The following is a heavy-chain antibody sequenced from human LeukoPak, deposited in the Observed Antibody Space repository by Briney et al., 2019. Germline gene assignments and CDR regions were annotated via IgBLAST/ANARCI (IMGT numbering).Heavy chain of an antibody. CDR3: ARDQREELYWGGHCSSGNCPVYGMDV. V-gene: IGHV4-30-2*01. Sequence: PSQTLSLTCAVSGGSISSGGYSWSWIRQPPGKGLEWIGYIYHSGSTNYNPSLKSRVTILVDKSKNQFSLKLSSVTAADTAVYYCARDQREELYWGGHCSSGNCPVYGMDVWGKGTTVTVSS. CDR2: IYHSGST. D-gene: IGHD2-15*01. J-gene: IGHJ6*04. CDR1: GGSISSGGYS.